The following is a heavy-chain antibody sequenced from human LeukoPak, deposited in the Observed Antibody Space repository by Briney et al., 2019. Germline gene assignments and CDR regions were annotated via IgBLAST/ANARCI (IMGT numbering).Heavy chain of an antibody. D-gene: IGHD3-10*01. J-gene: IGHJ5*02. CDR1: GYTFTGYY. CDR2: INPGSGGT. Sequence: RASVKVSCKASGYTFTGYYMRWVRQAPGQGLEWMGWINPGSGGTNYAQKFQGRVTMTRDTSISTAYMELSRLRSDDTAVYYCARGLYYYGSGSYYNLPWFDPWGQGTLVTVSS. CDR3: ARGLYYYGSGSYYNLPWFDP. V-gene: IGHV1-2*02.